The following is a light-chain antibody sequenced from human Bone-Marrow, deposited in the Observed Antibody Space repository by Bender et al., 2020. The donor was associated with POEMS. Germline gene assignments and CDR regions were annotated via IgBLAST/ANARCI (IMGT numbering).Light chain of an antibody. CDR2: EVT. J-gene: IGLJ3*02. Sequence: QSALTQPASVSGSPGQSITISCTGTSSDIGTYNLVSWYQQHPGKVPRLMIYEVTKRPSGVSNRFSGSKSGNTASLTISGLQAEDEADYYCCSYAGAATLVFGGGTNLTV. V-gene: IGLV2-23*02. CDR3: CSYAGAATLV. CDR1: SSDIGTYNL.